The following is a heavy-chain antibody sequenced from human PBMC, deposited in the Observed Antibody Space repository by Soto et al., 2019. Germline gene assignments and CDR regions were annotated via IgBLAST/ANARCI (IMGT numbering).Heavy chain of an antibody. CDR1: GGTFSSYA. CDR2: IIPILGTA. D-gene: IGHD3-22*01. V-gene: IGHV1-69*12. J-gene: IGHJ6*02. CDR3: ARDDGYYDSSGYYYYYGMDV. Sequence: QVQLVQSGAEVKKPGSSVKVSCKASGGTFSSYAISWVRQAPGQGLEWMGGIIPILGTANYAQKFQGRVTITADESTSTAYMELSSLRSEDTAVYYCARDDGYYDSSGYYYYYGMDVWGQGTTVTVSS.